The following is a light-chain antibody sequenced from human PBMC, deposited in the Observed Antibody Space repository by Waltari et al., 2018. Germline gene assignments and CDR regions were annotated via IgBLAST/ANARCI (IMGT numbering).Light chain of an antibody. Sequence: DIQMTQSPSSLSASVGDRVTITCQASHDISNYLNWYQQKPGKAPKLLIYDASNLGTGVPSRFSGSGSGTDFSFTISSLQPEDIATYYCQQFDNLVYTFGQGTKLEIK. V-gene: IGKV1-33*01. J-gene: IGKJ2*01. CDR1: HDISNY. CDR3: QQFDNLVYT. CDR2: DAS.